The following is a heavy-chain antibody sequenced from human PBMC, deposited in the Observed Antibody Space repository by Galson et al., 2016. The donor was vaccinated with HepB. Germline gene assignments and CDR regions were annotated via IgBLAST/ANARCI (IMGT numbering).Heavy chain of an antibody. V-gene: IGHV3-33*01. J-gene: IGHJ4*02. Sequence: SLRLSCAASGFTFSSYGMHWVRQAPGKGLEWVAVVRADGSNKYYADSVKGRFTISRDNYKDTLYLQMNSLRAEDTAVYYCARGSTCSSGGCYLDSWGQGTLVTVSP. D-gene: IGHD2-15*01. CDR2: VRADGSNK. CDR3: ARGSTCSSGGCYLDS. CDR1: GFTFSSYG.